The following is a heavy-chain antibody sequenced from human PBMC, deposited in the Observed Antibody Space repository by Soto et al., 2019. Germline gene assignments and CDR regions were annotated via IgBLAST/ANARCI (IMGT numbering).Heavy chain of an antibody. D-gene: IGHD3-22*01. Sequence: GGSLRLSCTASGFTFSSYGMHWVRQTPGMGLEWVAHISYDGNNEHYTDSVKGRFAISRDNSKNTVYLQMNSLRTEDTALYYCAKDTYYHDSSGYYVFDHWGQGTLVTVSS. CDR1: GFTFSSYG. J-gene: IGHJ4*02. CDR3: AKDTYYHDSSGYYVFDH. CDR2: ISYDGNNE. V-gene: IGHV3-30*18.